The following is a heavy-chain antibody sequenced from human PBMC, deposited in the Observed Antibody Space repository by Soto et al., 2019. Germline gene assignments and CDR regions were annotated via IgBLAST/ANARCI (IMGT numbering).Heavy chain of an antibody. CDR1: GYTFTSYD. CDR2: MNPNSGNT. V-gene: IGHV1-8*01. Sequence: SVKVSCKASGYTFTSYDINWVRQATGQGLEWMGWMNPNSGNTGYAQKFQGRVTMTRNTSISTAYMELSSLRSEDTAVYYCARERYDFWSGYRNWFDPWGQGTLVTVSS. J-gene: IGHJ5*02. CDR3: ARERYDFWSGYRNWFDP. D-gene: IGHD3-3*01.